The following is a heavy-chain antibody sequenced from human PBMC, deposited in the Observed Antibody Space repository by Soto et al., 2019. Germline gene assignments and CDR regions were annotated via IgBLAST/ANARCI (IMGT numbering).Heavy chain of an antibody. CDR2: IKQDGSEQ. D-gene: IGHD6-13*01. Sequence: EVQLVESGGGLVQPGGSLRLSCVGSGFTLSSYWMSWARQAPGKGLEWLANIKQDGSEQHYVDSVKGRFSISRDNAQNSLFLHMSSLRDEDTAVYYCARGSSLNYWGQGTVVTVSS. J-gene: IGHJ4*02. V-gene: IGHV3-7*01. CDR1: GFTLSSYW. CDR3: ARGSSLNY.